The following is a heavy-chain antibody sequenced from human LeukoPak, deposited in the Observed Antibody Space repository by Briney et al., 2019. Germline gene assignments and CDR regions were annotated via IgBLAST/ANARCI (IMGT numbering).Heavy chain of an antibody. CDR1: GYTFTGYY. V-gene: IGHV1-2*02. J-gene: IGHJ4*02. Sequence: ASVKVSCKASGYTFTGYYMHWVRQAPGQGLEWMGWINPNSGGTNYAQKFQGRVTMTRDTSISTAYVELSRLRSDDTAVYYCARTNPTYYYDSSGYYPGGYWGQGTLVTVSS. CDR3: ARTNPTYYYDSSGYYPGGY. CDR2: INPNSGGT. D-gene: IGHD3-22*01.